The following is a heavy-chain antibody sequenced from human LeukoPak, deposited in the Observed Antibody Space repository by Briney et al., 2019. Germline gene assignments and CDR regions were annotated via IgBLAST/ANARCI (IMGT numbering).Heavy chain of an antibody. Sequence: ASVKVSCKASGYPFTIYDINWVRQAAGQGLEWVGWINPMGMRAYAQRFQGRVSMTTNTSINTAYMELSSLRSDDTAAYYCARGRQSELWGQGTLVTVSS. CDR1: GYPFTIYD. V-gene: IGHV1-8*01. CDR2: INPMGMR. J-gene: IGHJ4*02. D-gene: IGHD1-7*01. CDR3: ARGRQSEL.